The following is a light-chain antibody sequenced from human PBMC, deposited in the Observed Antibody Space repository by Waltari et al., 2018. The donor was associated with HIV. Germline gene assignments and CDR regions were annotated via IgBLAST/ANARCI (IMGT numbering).Light chain of an antibody. J-gene: IGKJ2*01. V-gene: IGKV3-11*01. Sequence: EIVLTQSPATLPLSPGDRATLSCRARQSVATYLAWYQQQPDQAPRLLIYDPSNRAAVVPARFSGSGSRTDFTLTISSLEPEDSAVYYCQQRSTWYTFGQGTKLEIK. CDR2: DPS. CDR1: QSVATY. CDR3: QQRSTWYT.